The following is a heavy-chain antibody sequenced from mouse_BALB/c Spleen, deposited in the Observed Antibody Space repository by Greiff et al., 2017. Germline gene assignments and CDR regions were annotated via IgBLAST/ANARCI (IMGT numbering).Heavy chain of an antibody. D-gene: IGHD3-2*01. CDR3: ARDSSRAMDY. CDR2: INPGSGGT. CDR1: GYAFTNYL. J-gene: IGHJ4*01. V-gene: IGHV1-54*01. Sequence: QVQLQQSGAELVRPGTSVKVSCKASGYAFTNYLIEWVKQRPGQGLEWIGVINPGSGGTNYNEKFKGKATLTADKSSSTAYMQLSSLTSDDSAVYFCARDSSRAMDYWGQGTSVTVSS.